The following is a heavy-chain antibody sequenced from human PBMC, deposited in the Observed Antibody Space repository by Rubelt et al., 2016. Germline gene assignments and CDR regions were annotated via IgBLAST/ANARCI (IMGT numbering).Heavy chain of an antibody. V-gene: IGHV3-7*01. J-gene: IGHJ3*02. CDR2: IRQDGSEK. D-gene: IGHD1-7*01. Sequence: EVQLVESGGGLVQPGGSLRLSCAASGFTFSTFSTTWVRQAPGKGLEWVANIRQDGSEKSYVDSVKGRFTISRDNAKNSLYLQMNSLRAEEPAVYYWARGGNKWNYGALDAFDIWGQGTMVTVSS. CDR3: ARGGNKWNYGALDAFDI. CDR1: GFTFSTFS.